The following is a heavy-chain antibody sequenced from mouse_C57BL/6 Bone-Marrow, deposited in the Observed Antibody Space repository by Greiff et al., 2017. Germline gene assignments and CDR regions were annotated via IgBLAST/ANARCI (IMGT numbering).Heavy chain of an antibody. CDR1: GYPFTSYW. J-gene: IGHJ1*03. Sequence: QVQLQQSGTELVKPGASVKLSCKASGYPFTSYWMHWVKQRPGQGLEWIGNINPSNGGTNYNEKFKSKATLTVDESSSTAYMQLSSLTSEDSAVYYCARDYGSTHWYFDVWGTGTTVTVSS. D-gene: IGHD1-1*01. CDR3: ARDYGSTHWYFDV. V-gene: IGHV1-53*01. CDR2: INPSNGGT.